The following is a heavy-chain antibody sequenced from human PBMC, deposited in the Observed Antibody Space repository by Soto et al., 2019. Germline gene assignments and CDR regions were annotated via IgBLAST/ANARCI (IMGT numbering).Heavy chain of an antibody. D-gene: IGHD6-13*01. CDR1: GFTFSNYG. CDR3: AKRRVSAGGTLGAFDL. J-gene: IGHJ3*01. Sequence: AQLVESGGGVVQPGRSLRLSCAASGFTFSNYGMHWVRQAPGKGLQWVAVISHDGSSKYYEDSLKGRFTISRDNSKNTVYVEMNSLRPEDTAVYFCAKRRVSAGGTLGAFDLWGQGTMVSVSS. CDR2: ISHDGSSK. V-gene: IGHV3-30*18.